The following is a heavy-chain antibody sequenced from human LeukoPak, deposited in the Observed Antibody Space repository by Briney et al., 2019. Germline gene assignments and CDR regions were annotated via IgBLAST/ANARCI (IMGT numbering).Heavy chain of an antibody. CDR3: ARAGYYDVFTGYFD. Sequence: PGGSLRLSCAASGVSGFTFSSFAMHWVRQAPDKGLEWVAVISYDGTNDYYADSVKGRFTISRDNAKNSLYLQMNSLRAEDTAMYYCARAGYYDVFTGYFDWGQGTLVTVSS. V-gene: IGHV3-30-3*01. D-gene: IGHD3-9*01. CDR1: GVSGFTFSSFA. CDR2: ISYDGTND. J-gene: IGHJ4*02.